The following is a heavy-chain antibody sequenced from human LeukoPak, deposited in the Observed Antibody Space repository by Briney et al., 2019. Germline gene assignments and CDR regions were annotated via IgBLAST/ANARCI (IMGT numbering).Heavy chain of an antibody. Sequence: GGSLRLSCAASGFTFSSYGMHWVRQAPGKGLEWVAFIRYDGSNKYYADSVKGRFTISRDNSKNTLYLQMNSLRAEDTAVYYCARDRASEYSSSSVGVYWGQGTLVTVSS. V-gene: IGHV3-30*02. D-gene: IGHD6-6*01. CDR1: GFTFSSYG. CDR3: ARDRASEYSSSSVGVY. CDR2: IRYDGSNK. J-gene: IGHJ4*02.